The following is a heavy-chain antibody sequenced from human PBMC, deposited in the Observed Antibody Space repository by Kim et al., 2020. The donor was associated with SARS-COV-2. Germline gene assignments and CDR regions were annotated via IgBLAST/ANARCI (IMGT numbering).Heavy chain of an antibody. Sequence: WGSLRLSCAASGFTFSGSAMHWVRQASGKGLEWVGRISSNANSYSTASAASGIGRFSISRDDPKNSAYLPMNSLKNADTSVYYGPRGRAAIIGYGAYVW. CDR3: PRGRAAIIGYGAYV. CDR2: ISSNANSYST. J-gene: IGHJ6*01. CDR1: GFTFSGSA. V-gene: IGHV3-73*01. D-gene: IGHD2-2*01.